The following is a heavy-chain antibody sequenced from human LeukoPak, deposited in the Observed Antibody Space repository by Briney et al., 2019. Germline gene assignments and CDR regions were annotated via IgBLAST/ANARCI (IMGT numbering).Heavy chain of an antibody. V-gene: IGHV3-30-3*01. CDR3: ARDTELDP. CDR1: GFTFSSYA. Sequence: GGSLRLSCAASGFTFSSYAMHWARQAPGKGLEWVAVISYDGSNKYYADSVKGRFTISRDNSKNTLYLQMNSLRAEDTAVYYCARDTELDPWGQGTLVTVSS. CDR2: ISYDGSNK. D-gene: IGHD1-14*01. J-gene: IGHJ5*02.